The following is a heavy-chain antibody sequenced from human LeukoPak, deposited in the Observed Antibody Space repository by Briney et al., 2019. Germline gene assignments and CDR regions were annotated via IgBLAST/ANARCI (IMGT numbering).Heavy chain of an antibody. D-gene: IGHD2-15*01. Sequence: WMNWVRQXXGKGLEWVAHIKEDGTVKCYANSVKGRFTFSRDNAKNSLYLQMNSLRVEDTALYYCVGGAARDSWGQGTLVTVSS. CDR3: VGGAARDS. V-gene: IGHV3-7*04. J-gene: IGHJ4*02. CDR1: W. CDR2: IKEDGTVK.